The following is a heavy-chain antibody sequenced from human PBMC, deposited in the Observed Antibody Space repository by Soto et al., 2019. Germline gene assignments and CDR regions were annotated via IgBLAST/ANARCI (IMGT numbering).Heavy chain of an antibody. J-gene: IGHJ3*02. V-gene: IGHV3-23*01. D-gene: IGHD6-19*01. CDR3: AKVGSDGWYDAFDI. CDR1: GFTFTIYA. Sequence: EVQLLDSGGGLVQPGGSLRLSCAASGFTFTIYAMTWVRQAPGKGLEWVSTISGSGGTAYYADSVKGRFTFSRDNSKNTLYLQMNSLIAVDTAVYDCAKVGSDGWYDAFDIWGQGTMVTVSS. CDR2: ISGSGGTA.